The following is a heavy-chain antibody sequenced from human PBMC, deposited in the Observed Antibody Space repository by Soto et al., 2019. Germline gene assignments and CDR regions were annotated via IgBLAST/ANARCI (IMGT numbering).Heavy chain of an antibody. CDR2: ISYDGSNK. Sequence: GGSLRLSCAASGFTFSSYGMHWVRQAPGKGLEWVAVISYDGSNKYYADSVKGRFTISRDNSKNTLYLQMNSLRAEDTAVYYCAKVATILTGYQEHFDYWGQGTLVTVSS. CDR1: GFTFSSYG. CDR3: AKVATILTGYQEHFDY. J-gene: IGHJ4*02. V-gene: IGHV3-30*18. D-gene: IGHD3-9*01.